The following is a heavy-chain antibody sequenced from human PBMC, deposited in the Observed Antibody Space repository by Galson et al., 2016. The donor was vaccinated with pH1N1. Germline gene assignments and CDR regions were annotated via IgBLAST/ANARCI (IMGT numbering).Heavy chain of an antibody. CDR2: IYWDDDK. Sequence: PALVKPTQTLTLTCTFSGFSLSTSGVGVGWIRQPPGKALDWLALIYWDDDKRYSPSLKSRLTITKDTSKNQVVLTMTNMDPVDTATYYFAHSRGDYSSSRSFYYFDYWGQGTLVTVAS. CDR3: AHSRGDYSSSRSFYYFDY. D-gene: IGHD6-6*01. CDR1: GFSLSTSGVG. V-gene: IGHV2-5*02. J-gene: IGHJ4*02.